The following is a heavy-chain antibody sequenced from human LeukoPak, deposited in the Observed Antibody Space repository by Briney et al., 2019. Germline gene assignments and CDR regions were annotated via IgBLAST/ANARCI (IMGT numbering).Heavy chain of an antibody. J-gene: IGHJ4*02. V-gene: IGHV1-2*02. D-gene: IGHD5/OR15-5a*01. CDR3: ARDKSTTRLFDY. CDR2: IIPNSGGA. CDR1: GYTFTGYY. Sequence: ASVKVSCKASGYTFTGYYMHWVRQAPGQGLEWMGWIIPNSGGANYAQKFQGRVTMTRDTSISTAYMELSSLRSDDTAVYYCARDKSTTRLFDYWGQGTLVTVSS.